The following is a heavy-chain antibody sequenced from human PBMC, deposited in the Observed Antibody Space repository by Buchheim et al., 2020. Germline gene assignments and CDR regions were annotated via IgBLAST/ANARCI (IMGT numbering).Heavy chain of an antibody. D-gene: IGHD3-3*01. Sequence: QVQLVQSGAEVKKSGSSVKVSCKASGGTFSSYAISWVRQAPGQGLEWMGGIIPIFDTANYAQKFQGRVTITADKSTSTAYMELSSLRSEDTAVYYCASSYTIFGVVIRGEYYYYGMDVWGQGTT. CDR2: IIPIFDTA. V-gene: IGHV1-69*06. J-gene: IGHJ6*02. CDR1: GGTFSSYA. CDR3: ASSYTIFGVVIRGEYYYYGMDV.